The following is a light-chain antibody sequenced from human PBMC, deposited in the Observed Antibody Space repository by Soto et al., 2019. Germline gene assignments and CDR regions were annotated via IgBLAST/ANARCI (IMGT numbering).Light chain of an antibody. V-gene: IGKV3-15*01. CDR2: RAS. J-gene: IGKJ1*01. Sequence: EIVLTQSPATLSVSPGERATLSCRASQSISRNLAWYQQKPVQAPRLLVYRASTRATGIPARFSGSGSGTEFTLTISSLQPDDFALYYCQQYNNWPQTFGRGTKVEVK. CDR1: QSISRN. CDR3: QQYNNWPQT.